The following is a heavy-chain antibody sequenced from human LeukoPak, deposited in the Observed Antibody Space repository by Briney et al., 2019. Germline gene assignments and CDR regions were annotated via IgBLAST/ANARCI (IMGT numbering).Heavy chain of an antibody. V-gene: IGHV4-38-2*02. J-gene: IGHJ3*02. CDR1: GYSISSDYY. CDR2: IYHSGST. Sequence: PSETLSLTCTVSGYSISSDYYWGWIRQPPGKGLEWIGNIYHSGSTYYNPSLKSRVTISVDTSKNQFSLKLSSVTAADTAVFYCARAGNMAFDIWGQGTMVTVSS. CDR3: ARAGNMAFDI.